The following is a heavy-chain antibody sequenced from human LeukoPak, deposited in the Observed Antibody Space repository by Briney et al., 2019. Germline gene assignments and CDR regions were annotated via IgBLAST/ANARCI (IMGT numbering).Heavy chain of an antibody. V-gene: IGHV3-66*01. Sequence: GGSLRLSCAASGFTLSSNYMSWVRQAPGKGLEWVSVIYSGGSTYYADSVKGRFTISRDNSKNTLYLQMNSLRAEDTAVYYCARDSSGYVSSPFDYWGQGTLVTVSS. CDR3: ARDSSGYVSSPFDY. CDR1: GFTLSSNY. D-gene: IGHD3-22*01. CDR2: IYSGGST. J-gene: IGHJ4*02.